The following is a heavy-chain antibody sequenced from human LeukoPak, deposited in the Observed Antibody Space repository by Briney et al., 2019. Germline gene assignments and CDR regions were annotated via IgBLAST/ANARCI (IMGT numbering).Heavy chain of an antibody. D-gene: IGHD3-9*01. V-gene: IGHV4-30-4*01. Sequence: SETLSLTCTVSGGSISSSDYYWSWIRQPPGKGLEWIGYIYYSGSTSYNPSLKSRITISVDTSKNQFSLKLTSVTATDTAVYYCARGFDAHNAFDIWGQGTMVTVSS. CDR3: ARGFDAHNAFDI. CDR2: IYYSGST. CDR1: GGSISSSDYY. J-gene: IGHJ3*02.